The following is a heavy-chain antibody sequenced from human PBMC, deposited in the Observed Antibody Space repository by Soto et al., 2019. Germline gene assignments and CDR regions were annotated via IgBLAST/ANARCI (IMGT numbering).Heavy chain of an antibody. CDR2: FDPEDGET. CDR3: ATSVVAATIWIWFDP. Sequence: GASVKVSCKVSGYTLTELSMHWVRQAPGKGLERMGGFDPEDGETIYAKKFQGRVTMTEDTSTDTAYMELSSLRSEDTAVYYCATSVVAATIWIWFDPWGQGTLVTVSS. CDR1: GYTLTELS. V-gene: IGHV1-24*01. J-gene: IGHJ5*02. D-gene: IGHD2-15*01.